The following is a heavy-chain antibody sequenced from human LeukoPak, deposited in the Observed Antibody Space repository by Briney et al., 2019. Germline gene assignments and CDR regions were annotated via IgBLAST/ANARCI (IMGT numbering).Heavy chain of an antibody. CDR3: ARDLVVPAALSYYYYYMDV. CDR2: IYTSGST. V-gene: IGHV4-4*07. CDR1: GGSISSYY. D-gene: IGHD2-2*01. Sequence: SETLSLTCTVSGGSISSYYWSWIRQPAGKGLEWIGRIYTSGSTNYNPSLKSRVTMSVDTSKNQFSLKLSSVTAADTAVYYCARDLVVPAALSYYYYYMDVWGKGTTDTVSS. J-gene: IGHJ6*03.